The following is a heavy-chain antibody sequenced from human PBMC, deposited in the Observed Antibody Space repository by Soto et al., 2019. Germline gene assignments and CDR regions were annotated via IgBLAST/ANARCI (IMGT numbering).Heavy chain of an antibody. V-gene: IGHV4-39*01. Sequence: SETLSLTCTVTGYSISSRSYYWGWIRQPPGKGLEWSGSIYYSGSTYNNPSLRSRVSMSIDTSKDQFSLKLKSVTAADTALYFCARQRTSVVTQAYFDVWGPGYLVTVSA. CDR2: IYYSGST. CDR3: ARQRTSVVTQAYFDV. J-gene: IGHJ4*02. CDR1: GYSISSRSYY. D-gene: IGHD2-21*02.